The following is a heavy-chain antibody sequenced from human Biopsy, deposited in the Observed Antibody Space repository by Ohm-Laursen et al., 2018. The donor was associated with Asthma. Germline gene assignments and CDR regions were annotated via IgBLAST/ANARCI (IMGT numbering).Heavy chain of an antibody. CDR3: ARSIYDFWSGYYGMDV. Sequence: SLRLSCAASGFSFNSYGMHWVRQAPGKGLEWVAVISYGGTNKYYADSAKGRFTISRDRSKNTLYLQMNSLRAEDTAVCYCARSIYDFWSGYYGMDVWGQGTTVTVSS. CDR2: ISYGGTNK. CDR1: GFSFNSYG. V-gene: IGHV3-30*03. J-gene: IGHJ6*02. D-gene: IGHD3-3*01.